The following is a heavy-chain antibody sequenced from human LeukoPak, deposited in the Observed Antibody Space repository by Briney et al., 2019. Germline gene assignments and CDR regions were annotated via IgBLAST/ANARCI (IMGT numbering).Heavy chain of an antibody. CDR1: GGSISSYY. J-gene: IGHJ4*02. CDR2: IYTSGST. CDR3: AGTSGNSSPFDY. Sequence: SETLSLTCTVSGGSISSYYWSWIRQPAGKGLEWIGRIYTSGSTNYNPSLKSRVTMSVDTSENQFSLKLSSVTAADTAVYYCAGTSGNSSPFDYWGQGTLVTVSS. V-gene: IGHV4-4*07. D-gene: IGHD4-23*01.